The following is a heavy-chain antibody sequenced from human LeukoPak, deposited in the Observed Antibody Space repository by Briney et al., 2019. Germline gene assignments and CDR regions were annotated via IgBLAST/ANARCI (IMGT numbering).Heavy chain of an antibody. CDR1: GGSISSGGYS. CDR3: ARTTVTPRRRLFDY. J-gene: IGHJ4*02. V-gene: IGHV4-30-2*01. Sequence: PSETLSLTCTVSGGSISSGGYSWSWIRQPPGKGLEWIGYIYHSGSTYYNPSLKSRVTISVDRSKNQFSLKLSSVTAADTAVYYCARTTVTPRRRLFDYWGQGTLVTVSS. CDR2: IYHSGST. D-gene: IGHD4-17*01.